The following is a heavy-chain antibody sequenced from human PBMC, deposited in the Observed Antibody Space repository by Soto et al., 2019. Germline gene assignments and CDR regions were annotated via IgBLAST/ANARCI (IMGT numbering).Heavy chain of an antibody. J-gene: IGHJ6*02. Sequence: EVQLLESGGAVVQPGGSLRLSCAASGFPFDDYTMHWVRQAPGKGLEWVSLISWDGGSTDYADSVKGRFTISRDNSKKSLFLEMNSLRTEDTALYYCARDGYDYYYYYRLDVWGQGTTVTVSS. CDR3: ARDGYDYYYYYRLDV. V-gene: IGHV3-43*01. CDR1: GFPFDDYT. D-gene: IGHD5-12*01. CDR2: ISWDGGST.